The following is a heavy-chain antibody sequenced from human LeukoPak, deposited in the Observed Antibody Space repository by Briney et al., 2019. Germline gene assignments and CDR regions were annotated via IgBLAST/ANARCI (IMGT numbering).Heavy chain of an antibody. D-gene: IGHD2-2*01. V-gene: IGHV1-46*01. CDR1: GYTFTGYY. CDR2: INPSGGST. Sequence: ASVKVSCKASGYTFTGYYMHWVRQAPGQGLEWMGLINPSGGSTSYAQKFQGRVTMTRDTSTSTVYMELSSLRSEDTAVYYCARVARYCSSTSCYAGGLDYWGQGTLVTVSS. J-gene: IGHJ4*02. CDR3: ARVARYCSSTSCYAGGLDY.